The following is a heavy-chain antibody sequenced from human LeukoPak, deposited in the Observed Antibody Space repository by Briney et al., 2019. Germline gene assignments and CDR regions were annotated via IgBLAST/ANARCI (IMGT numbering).Heavy chain of an antibody. CDR3: ATLDDYGSSDP. D-gene: IGHD4-17*01. Sequence: GGSLRLSCAASGFTFSSYSMNWVRQAPGKGLEWVSSISSSSSTIYYADSVKGRFTISRDNAKNSLYLQMNSLRAEDTAVYYCATLDDYGSSDPWGQGTLVTVSS. CDR2: ISSSSSTI. CDR1: GFTFSSYS. J-gene: IGHJ5*02. V-gene: IGHV3-48*04.